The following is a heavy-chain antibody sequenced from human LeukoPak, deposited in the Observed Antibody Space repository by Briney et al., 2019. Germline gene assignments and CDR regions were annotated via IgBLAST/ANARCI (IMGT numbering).Heavy chain of an antibody. CDR2: ISGDGGST. V-gene: IGHV3-43*02. D-gene: IGHD1-14*01. Sequence: GGSLRLSCAASGFTFHDYAMHWVRQSPGKGLEWVSLISGDGGSTYYPDSVKGRFTISRDSSKNSLYLQMNSLRTEDTALYYCAKGFSVLASNHNYYYYGMDVWGQGTTVTVSS. CDR3: AKGFSVLASNHNYYYYGMDV. CDR1: GFTFHDYA. J-gene: IGHJ6*02.